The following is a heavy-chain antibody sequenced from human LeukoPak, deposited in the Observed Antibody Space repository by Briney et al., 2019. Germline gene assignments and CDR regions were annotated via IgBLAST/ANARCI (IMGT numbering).Heavy chain of an antibody. CDR3: ERGGGGGIPFDY. J-gene: IGHJ4*02. CDR2: IYSDGNT. V-gene: IGHV3-53*01. D-gene: IGHD4-23*01. Sequence: GGSLRLSCAVSGFSVSNNYMSWVRQPPGKGLAWVSVIYSDGNTYYAESVKGRFTISRDNSKNTLYLQMNSLRAEDTAVYYCERGGGGGIPFDYWGQGTLVTVSS. CDR1: GFSVSNNY.